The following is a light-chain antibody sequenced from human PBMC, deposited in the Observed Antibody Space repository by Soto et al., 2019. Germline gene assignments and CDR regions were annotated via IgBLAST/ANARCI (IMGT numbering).Light chain of an antibody. CDR1: QSVSSY. CDR3: QQYNNWPPGT. J-gene: IGKJ2*01. Sequence: EIVLTQSPATLSLSPGDRATLSCRASQSVSSYLAWYQQKPGQAPRLLIYDASNRATGIPARFSGSGSGTDFTLTISSLEPEDFAFYYCQQYNNWPPGTFGQGTKLEIK. V-gene: IGKV3-11*01. CDR2: DAS.